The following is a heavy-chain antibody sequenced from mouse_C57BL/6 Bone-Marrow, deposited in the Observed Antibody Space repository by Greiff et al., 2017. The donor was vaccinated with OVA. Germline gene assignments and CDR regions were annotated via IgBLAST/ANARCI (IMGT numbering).Heavy chain of an antibody. CDR3: ARHYYYGSHWYFDV. CDR1: GFTFSDYY. D-gene: IGHD1-1*01. V-gene: IGHV5-12*01. Sequence: EVKVVESGGGLVQPGGSLKLSRAASGFTFSDYYMYWVRQTPEKRLAWVAYISNGGGSTYYPDTVKGRFTISRANAKNTLYLQMSRLKSEDTARYYCARHYYYGSHWYFDVWGTGTTGTVSS. CDR2: ISNGGGST. J-gene: IGHJ1*03.